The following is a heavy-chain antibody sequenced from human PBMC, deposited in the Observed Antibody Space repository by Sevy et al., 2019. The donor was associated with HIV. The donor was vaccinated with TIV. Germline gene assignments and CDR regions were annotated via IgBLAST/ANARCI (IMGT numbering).Heavy chain of an antibody. D-gene: IGHD5-18*01. V-gene: IGHV4-59*01. CDR2: IYYGGTT. Sequence: SETLSLTCTVSGDSISSYYWSWIRQPPGKGLEWIGYIYYGGTTNYHPSLKSRVTLSLDTSKNQFALKVTSVTASDTAVYYCAGDGGGSYGYDYWGQGTLVTVSS. CDR1: GDSISSYY. CDR3: AGDGGGSYGYDY. J-gene: IGHJ4*02.